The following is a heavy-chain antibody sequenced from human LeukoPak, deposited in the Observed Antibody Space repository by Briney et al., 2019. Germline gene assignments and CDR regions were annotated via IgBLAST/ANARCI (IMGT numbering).Heavy chain of an antibody. J-gene: IGHJ4*02. V-gene: IGHV3-23*01. D-gene: IGHD6-19*01. Sequence: PGGSLRLSCAASGFTFRSYAMSWVRQPPGKGLEWVSGIDSGGSTHYADSVKGRFTISRDYSKNTLYLQMNSLRAEDTALYYCAKGAVAGTAFFDYWGQGTLVTVS. CDR2: IDSGGST. CDR1: GFTFRSYA. CDR3: AKGAVAGTAFFDY.